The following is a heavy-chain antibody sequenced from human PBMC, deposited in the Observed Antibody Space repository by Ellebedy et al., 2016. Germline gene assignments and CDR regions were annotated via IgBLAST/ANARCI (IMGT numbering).Heavy chain of an antibody. CDR1: GYTFTSYY. V-gene: IGHV1-46*01. J-gene: IGHJ4*02. D-gene: IGHD3-10*01. Sequence: ASVKVSCXASGYTFTSYYMHWVRQAPGQGLEWMGIINPSGGSTSYAQKLQGRVTMTTDTSTSTAYMELRSLRSDDTAMNYCAKTSGWGYGENWGQGTLVTVSS. CDR3: AKTSGWGYGEN. CDR2: INPSGGST.